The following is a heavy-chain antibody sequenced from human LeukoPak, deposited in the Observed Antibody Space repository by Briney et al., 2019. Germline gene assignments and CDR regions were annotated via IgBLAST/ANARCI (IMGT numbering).Heavy chain of an antibody. CDR3: ARSLVGYDSSGGY. CDR1: GFTFSGSV. CDR2: TRSKATNYAT. D-gene: IGHD3-22*01. Sequence: GGSLRLSCAASGFTFSGSVMHWVRQAPGKGLEWVGRTRSKATNYATAYAASVKGRFTISRDDSKNTAYPQMNSLKTEDTAVYYCARSLVGYDSSGGYWGQGTLVTVSS. J-gene: IGHJ4*02. V-gene: IGHV3-73*01.